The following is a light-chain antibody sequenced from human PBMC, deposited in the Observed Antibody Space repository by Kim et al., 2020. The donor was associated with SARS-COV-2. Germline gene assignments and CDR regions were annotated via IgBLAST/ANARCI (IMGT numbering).Light chain of an antibody. V-gene: IGKV1-5*01. CDR3: QHRQT. CDR2: DAS. J-gene: IGKJ1*01. Sequence: SPRPASVGDRVTIPCRATQYVTRGLAWYQQKPGRAPKLLIYDASTLDRGVPSRFRGSGSGTEFTLTINSLQPDDFASYYCQHRQTFGQGTKVEIK. CDR1: QYVTRG.